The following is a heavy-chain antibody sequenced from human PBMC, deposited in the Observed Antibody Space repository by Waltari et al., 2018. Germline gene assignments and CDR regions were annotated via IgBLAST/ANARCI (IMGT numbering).Heavy chain of an antibody. D-gene: IGHD2-21*01. Sequence: EEQLVESGGGVVQPGGSLRLSCAASGFTFDDFAMHWVRQAPGKVLEWVSLISGDDGSTSYTDSVKGRFTISRDNSKNSLYLQMNSLTTEDTGVYYCAKDNIVVVPGGTYGLDVWGQGTTVTVSS. CDR3: AKDNIVVVPGGTYGLDV. CDR2: ISGDDGST. V-gene: IGHV3-43*02. CDR1: GFTFDDFA. J-gene: IGHJ6*02.